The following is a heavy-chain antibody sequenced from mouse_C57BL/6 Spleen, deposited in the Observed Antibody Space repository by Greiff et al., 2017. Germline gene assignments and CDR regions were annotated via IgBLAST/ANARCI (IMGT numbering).Heavy chain of an antibody. Sequence: QVQLQQPGAELVKPGASVKLSCKASGYTFTSYWMQWVKQRPGQGLAWIGEIDPSDSYTNYNQKFKGKATLTVDTSSSTAYMQLSSLTSDDSAVYYCARLSSGDFDYWGQGTTLTVSS. CDR3: ARLSSGDFDY. CDR2: IDPSDSYT. D-gene: IGHD3-2*02. CDR1: GYTFTSYW. J-gene: IGHJ2*01. V-gene: IGHV1-50*01.